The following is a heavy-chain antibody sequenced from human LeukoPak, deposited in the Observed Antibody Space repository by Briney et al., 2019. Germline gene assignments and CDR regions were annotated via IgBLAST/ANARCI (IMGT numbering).Heavy chain of an antibody. Sequence: GGSLRLSCAASGFTFNNYWMHWVRQAPGKGLVWVSRINSDGSSTSYADSVKGRFTISRDNAKNTLYLQMNSLRADDTAVCYCARDQRTLYYFDYWGQGTLVTVSS. CDR3: ARDQRTLYYFDY. J-gene: IGHJ4*02. CDR2: INSDGSST. CDR1: GFTFNNYW. V-gene: IGHV3-74*01.